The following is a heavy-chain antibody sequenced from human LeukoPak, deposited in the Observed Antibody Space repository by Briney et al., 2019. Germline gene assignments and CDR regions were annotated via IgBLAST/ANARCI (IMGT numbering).Heavy chain of an antibody. V-gene: IGHV4-59*01. CDR3: ARATLWRAGTPGQAVDI. Sequence: PSETLPLTCTVSGGSISTYYWSWIRQPPGKGLEWIGYIYYSGNTNYNPSLKSRVTISVDTSKNQFSLKLSSVTAADTAVYYCARATLWRAGTPGQAVDIWGQGTMVTVSS. J-gene: IGHJ3*02. D-gene: IGHD1/OR15-1a*01. CDR1: GGSISTYY. CDR2: IYYSGNT.